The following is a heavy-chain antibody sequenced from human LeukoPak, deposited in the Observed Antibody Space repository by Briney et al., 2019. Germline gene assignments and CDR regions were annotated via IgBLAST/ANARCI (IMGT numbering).Heavy chain of an antibody. CDR3: ARDITGTTWNYYYMGV. V-gene: IGHV4-4*07. D-gene: IGHD1-7*01. CDR1: GGSTSSYY. Sequence: SETPSLTCTVSGGSTSSYYWSRIRQPAGKGLEWIGRIYTSGSTNYNPSLKSRVTMSVDTSKNQFSLKLSSVTAADTAVYYCARDITGTTWNYYYMGVWGKGTTVTVSS. CDR2: IYTSGST. J-gene: IGHJ6*03.